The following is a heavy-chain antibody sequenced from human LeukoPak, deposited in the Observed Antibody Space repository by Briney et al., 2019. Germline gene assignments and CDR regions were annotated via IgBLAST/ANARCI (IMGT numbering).Heavy chain of an antibody. Sequence: PLETLSLTCTVSGGFISSSSYYWGWIRQPPGKGLEWIGSIYYSGSTYYNPSLKSRVTISVDTSKNQFSLKLSSVTAADTAVYYCARRGIRTPGIAAAGTRYYYYYMDVWGKGTTVTVSS. J-gene: IGHJ6*03. CDR3: ARRGIRTPGIAAAGTRYYYYYMDV. D-gene: IGHD6-13*01. CDR2: IYYSGST. V-gene: IGHV4-39*01. CDR1: GGFISSSSYY.